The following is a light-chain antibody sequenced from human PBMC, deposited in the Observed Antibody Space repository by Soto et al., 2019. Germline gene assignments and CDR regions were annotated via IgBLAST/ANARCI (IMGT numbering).Light chain of an antibody. Sequence: SVLTQPPPASGTPPQRGTISFSRGSSKIGSNYVYWYQQLPGTAPKLLIYRNNQRPSGVPDRFSGSKSGTSASLAISGLRSEDEADYYCAAWDDSLSVNYVFGTGTKVTVL. J-gene: IGLJ1*01. CDR2: RNN. V-gene: IGLV1-47*01. CDR1: SSKIGSNY. CDR3: AAWDDSLSVNYV.